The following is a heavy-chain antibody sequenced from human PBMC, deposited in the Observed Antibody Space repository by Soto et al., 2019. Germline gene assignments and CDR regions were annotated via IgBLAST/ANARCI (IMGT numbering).Heavy chain of an antibody. CDR3: ARGVTIFGVVSNHDAFDI. CDR1: GFTFSSYS. Sequence: PGGSLRLSCAASGFTFSSYSMNWVRQAPGKGLERVSSISSSSSYIYYADSVKGRFTISRDNAKNSLYLQMNSLRAEDTAVYYCARGVTIFGVVSNHDAFDIWGQGTMVTVSS. J-gene: IGHJ3*02. D-gene: IGHD3-3*01. CDR2: ISSSSSYI. V-gene: IGHV3-21*01.